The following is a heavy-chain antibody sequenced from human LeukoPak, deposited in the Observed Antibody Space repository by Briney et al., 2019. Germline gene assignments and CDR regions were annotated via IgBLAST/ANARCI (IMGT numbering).Heavy chain of an antibody. D-gene: IGHD3-3*01. Sequence: GGSLRLSCAASGFTFDDYAMHWVRHAPGKGLEWDSGISWNSGSIGYADSVKGRFTISRDSAKNSLYLQMNSLRAEDTALYYCATRSRITIFGVAPLDAFDIWGQGTMVTVSS. CDR2: ISWNSGSI. CDR3: ATRSRITIFGVAPLDAFDI. J-gene: IGHJ3*02. CDR1: GFTFDDYA. V-gene: IGHV3-9*01.